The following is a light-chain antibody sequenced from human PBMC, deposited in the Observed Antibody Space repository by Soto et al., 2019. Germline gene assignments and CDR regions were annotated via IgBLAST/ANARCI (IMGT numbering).Light chain of an antibody. CDR3: SSYTSSSTNV. CDR2: DVS. CDR1: SSDVGGYNY. J-gene: IGLJ1*01. Sequence: QPALTQPASVSGSPGQSITISCTGASSDVGGYNYVSWYQQHPGKAPKLMIYDVSNRPSGVSNRFSGSKSGNTASLTISGLQAEDEADYYCSSYTSSSTNVLGTGTKVTVL. V-gene: IGLV2-14*01.